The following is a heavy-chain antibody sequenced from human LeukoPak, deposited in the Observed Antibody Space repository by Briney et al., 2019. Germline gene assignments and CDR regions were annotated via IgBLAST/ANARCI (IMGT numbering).Heavy chain of an antibody. CDR1: GFTFSSYA. CDR2: ISGSGGST. Sequence: GGSLRLSCAASGFTFSSYAMSWVRQAPGKGLEWVSAISGSGGSTYYADSVKGRFTISRGNSKNTLYLQMNSLRAEDTAVYYCAKDQGYSYGYCFDYWGQGTLVTVSS. CDR3: AKDQGYSYGYCFDY. D-gene: IGHD5-18*01. J-gene: IGHJ4*02. V-gene: IGHV3-23*01.